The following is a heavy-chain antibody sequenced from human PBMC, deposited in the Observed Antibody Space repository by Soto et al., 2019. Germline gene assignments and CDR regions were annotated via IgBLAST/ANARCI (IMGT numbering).Heavy chain of an antibody. CDR2: ISDDGSTT. Sequence: GESLKISCEVSGFTFSAYWMHWVRQVPGKGLIWVSRISDDGSTTTYADSVKGRFTISRDNAKNTLYLQMNSLRADDTGLYYCTRGPRVSSTGTGAHWGHGTLATVSS. J-gene: IGHJ4*01. CDR1: GFTFSAYW. V-gene: IGHV3-74*01. D-gene: IGHD1-1*01. CDR3: TRGPRVSSTGTGAH.